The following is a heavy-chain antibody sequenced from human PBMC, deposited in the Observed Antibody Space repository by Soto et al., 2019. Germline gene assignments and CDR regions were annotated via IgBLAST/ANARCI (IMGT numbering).Heavy chain of an antibody. Sequence: PGGSLRLSCAASGFTFTRYSMNWVRQAPGKGLEWVSSISSTTNYIYYGDSMKGRFTISRDNAKNSLYLEMNSLRSEDTAVYYCARESEDLTSNFDYWGQGTLVTVSS. CDR2: ISSTTNYI. CDR1: GFTFTRYS. CDR3: ARESEDLTSNFDY. J-gene: IGHJ4*02. V-gene: IGHV3-21*01.